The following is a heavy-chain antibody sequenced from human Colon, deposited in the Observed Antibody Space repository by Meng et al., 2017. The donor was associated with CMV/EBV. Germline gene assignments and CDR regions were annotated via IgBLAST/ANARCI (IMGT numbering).Heavy chain of an antibody. V-gene: IGHV3-49*04. CDR1: GFRLRDFA. Sequence: GGSLRLSCASSGFRLRDFAVSWVRQAPGRGLELVGFIRRNSYGGAVEYAAAVRGRFTMSRDDSRGVAYLEMDSPKLEDTALYYCTRHRGEGYYNYYGMDVWGQGTTVTVSS. CDR3: TRHRGEGYYNYYGMDV. D-gene: IGHD3-10*01. CDR2: IRRNSYGGAV. J-gene: IGHJ6*02.